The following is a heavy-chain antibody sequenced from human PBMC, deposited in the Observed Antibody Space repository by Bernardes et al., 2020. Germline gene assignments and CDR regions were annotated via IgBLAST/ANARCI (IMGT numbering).Heavy chain of an antibody. CDR3: AKPITTVRGVIPDAFDI. Sequence: GGSLRLSCAASGFTFSSYAMSWVRQAPGKGLEWVSAISGSGGSTYYADSVKGRFTISRDNSKNTLYLQMNSLRAEDTAVYYCAKPITTVRGVIPDAFDIWGQGTMVTVSS. CDR1: GFTFSSYA. V-gene: IGHV3-23*01. CDR2: ISGSGGST. D-gene: IGHD3-10*01. J-gene: IGHJ3*02.